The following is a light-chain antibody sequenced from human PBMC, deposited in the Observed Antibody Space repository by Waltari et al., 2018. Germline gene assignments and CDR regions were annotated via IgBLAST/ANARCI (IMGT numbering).Light chain of an antibody. CDR2: CKSDSDR. CDR1: SGINVGMSR. CDR3: LIWHSDAYV. V-gene: IGLV5-45*01. Sequence: QAVLTQPASLSASPGASVRLTCTLGSGINVGMSRIFWYQTKTGIPPQYLLSCKSDSDRQHGSGVPSRFSGSKDASANAGILLISGLQSDDEADYYCLIWHSDAYVFGSGTEVTVL. J-gene: IGLJ1*01.